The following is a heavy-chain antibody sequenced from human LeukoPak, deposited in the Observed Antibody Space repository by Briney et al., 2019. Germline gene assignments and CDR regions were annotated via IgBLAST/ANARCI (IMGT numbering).Heavy chain of an antibody. V-gene: IGHV3-23*01. J-gene: IGHJ4*02. Sequence: GGSLRLSCAASGFTFSSYAMSWVRQAPGEGLEWVSAISGSGGGTYYADSVKGRFTISRDTSENTLYLQMNSLRAEDTAVYYCAKDLAYCGGDCYTGLDYWGQGTLVTVSS. CDR3: AKDLAYCGGDCYTGLDY. CDR2: ISGSGGGT. D-gene: IGHD2-21*01. CDR1: GFTFSSYA.